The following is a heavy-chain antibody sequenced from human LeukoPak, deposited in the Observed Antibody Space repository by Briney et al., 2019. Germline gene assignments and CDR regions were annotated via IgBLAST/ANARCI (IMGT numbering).Heavy chain of an antibody. CDR2: ISWNSGSI. Sequence: GGSLRLSCAASGFTFDDYAMHWVRQAPGKGLEWVSGISWNSGSIGYADSVKGRFTISRDNAKNSLYLQMNSLRAEDTALYYCAKAGEIAYYYDSSGYYFDYWGQGTLVTVSS. V-gene: IGHV3-9*01. CDR1: GFTFDDYA. D-gene: IGHD3-22*01. J-gene: IGHJ4*02. CDR3: AKAGEIAYYYDSSGYYFDY.